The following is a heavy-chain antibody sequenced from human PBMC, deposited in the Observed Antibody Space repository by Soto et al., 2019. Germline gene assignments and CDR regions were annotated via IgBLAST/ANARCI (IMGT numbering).Heavy chain of an antibody. CDR1: GYSFTSYW. D-gene: IGHD6-13*01. Sequence: ESPKISCKGSGYSFTSYWIGWVRQMPGKGLEWMGIIYPSDSDTRYSPSFQGQVTISADKSISTAYLQWSSLKASDTAMYYCARHEAAGTIAFDIWGQGTMVTVSS. CDR3: ARHEAAGTIAFDI. V-gene: IGHV5-51*01. CDR2: IYPSDSDT. J-gene: IGHJ3*02.